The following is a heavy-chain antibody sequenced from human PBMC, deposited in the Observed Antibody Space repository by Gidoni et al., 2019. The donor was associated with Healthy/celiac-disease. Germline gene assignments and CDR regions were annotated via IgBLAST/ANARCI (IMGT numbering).Heavy chain of an antibody. V-gene: IGHV3-7*01. Sequence: EVQLVESGGGLVQPGGSLRLSCAASGFTFSSCWMSWVRQAPGKGLGWVANIKQDGSEKYYVDSVKGRFTISRDNAKNSLYLQMNSLRAEDTAVYYCARDPGYCSGGSCYFVYYYYGMDVWGQGTTVTVSS. J-gene: IGHJ6*02. CDR3: ARDPGYCSGGSCYFVYYYYGMDV. D-gene: IGHD2-15*01. CDR2: IKQDGSEK. CDR1: GFTFSSCW.